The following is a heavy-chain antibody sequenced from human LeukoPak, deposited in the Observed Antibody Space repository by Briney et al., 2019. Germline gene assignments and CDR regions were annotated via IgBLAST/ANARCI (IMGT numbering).Heavy chain of an antibody. J-gene: IGHJ6*02. CDR1: GGSISSSSYY. CDR2: IYYSGST. CDR3: ARLASGWLRFFPGGDYYYYGMDV. D-gene: IGHD5-12*01. V-gene: IGHV4-39*01. Sequence: PSETLSLTCTVSGGSISSSSYYWGWIRQPPGKGLEWIGSIYYSGSTYYNPSLKSRVTISVDTSKNQFSLKLSSVTAADTAVYYCARLASGWLRFFPGGDYYYYGMDVWGQGTTVTVSS.